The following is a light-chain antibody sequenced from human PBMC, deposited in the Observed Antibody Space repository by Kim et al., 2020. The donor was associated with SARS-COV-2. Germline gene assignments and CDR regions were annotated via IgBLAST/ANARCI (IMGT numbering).Light chain of an antibody. V-gene: IGLV3-19*01. CDR2: GKN. CDR1: SLRTYY. J-gene: IGLJ2*01. Sequence: SSELTQDPVVSVALGQTVRITCQGDSLRTYYTSWYQQKPGQAPVLVIYGKNNRPSGIPDRFSGSSSGNTASLTITGAQAEDEADYYCKSRDGSGNHLAFGGGTKLTVL. CDR3: KSRDGSGNHLA.